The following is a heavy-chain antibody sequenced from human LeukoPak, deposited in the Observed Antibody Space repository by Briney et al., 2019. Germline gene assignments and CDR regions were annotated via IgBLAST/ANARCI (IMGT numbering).Heavy chain of an antibody. CDR3: ARGDYSEHFQY. D-gene: IGHD2-15*01. CDR2: INPNSGGT. CDR1: GYTFTDYY. J-gene: IGHJ1*01. V-gene: IGHV1-2*02. Sequence: GASVKVSCKASGYTFTDYYMHWVRQAPGQGLEWMGWINPNSGGTNYAQNFQGRVTMTRDTSISTAYMELSSLRSDDTAVYYCARGDYSEHFQYWGQGTLVTVSS.